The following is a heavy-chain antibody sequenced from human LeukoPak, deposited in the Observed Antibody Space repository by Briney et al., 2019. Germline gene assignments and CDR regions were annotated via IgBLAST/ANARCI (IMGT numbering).Heavy chain of an antibody. CDR3: AKALEYSSSYRGNWFDP. CDR1: GFTFDDYA. J-gene: IGHJ5*02. D-gene: IGHD6-6*01. CDR2: ISWNSGSI. Sequence: GGSLRLSCAASGFTFDDYAMHWVRQAPGKGLEWVSGISWNSGSIGYADSVKGRLTISRDNAKNSLYLQMNSLRAEDTALYYCAKALEYSSSYRGNWFDPWGQGTLVTVSS. V-gene: IGHV3-9*01.